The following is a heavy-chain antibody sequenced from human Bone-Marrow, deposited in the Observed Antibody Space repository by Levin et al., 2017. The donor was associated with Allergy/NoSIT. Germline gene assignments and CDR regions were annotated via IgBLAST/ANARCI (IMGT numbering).Heavy chain of an antibody. J-gene: IGHJ4*02. CDR1: GFSVSRNY. CDR2: IYSGGDT. CDR3: ARNGVGTAAGSP. V-gene: IGHV3-66*01. D-gene: IGHD6-13*01. Sequence: GESLKISCAASGFSVSRNYMSWVRQAPGKGLEWVSLIYSGGDTQYADSVKGRFTISRDNSRNPLYLQMNSLRGDDTAVYYCARNGVGTAAGSPWGQGTLVSVSS.